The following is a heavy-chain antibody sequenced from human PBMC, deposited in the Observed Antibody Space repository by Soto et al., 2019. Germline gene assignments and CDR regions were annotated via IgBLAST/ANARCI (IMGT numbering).Heavy chain of an antibody. CDR2: SRNKANSLTT. CDR3: RGFHYSCGMHV. Sequence: EVQVVEAGGGLVQPGGSLRLSCAASGLAFSDHYMDWVRQAPGKGLEWVGRSRNKANSLTTEYAASVNGRFSVSREDSKSSRFLEMNILKTEGTAVYYFRGFHYSCGMHVGGQCTTVTVSS. CDR1: GLAFSDHY. J-gene: IGHJ6*02. V-gene: IGHV3-72*01.